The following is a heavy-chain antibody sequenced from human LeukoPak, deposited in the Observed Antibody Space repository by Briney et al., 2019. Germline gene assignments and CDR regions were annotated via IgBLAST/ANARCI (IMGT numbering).Heavy chain of an antibody. Sequence: SVKVSCKASGYTFTSYDINWVRQATGQGLEWMGWMNPNSGNTGYAQKFQGRVTITRNTSISTAYMELSSLRSEDTAVYYCARSYSSGWTFYYYYYMDVWGKGTTVTVSS. CDR1: GYTFTSYD. CDR2: MNPNSGNT. V-gene: IGHV1-8*03. J-gene: IGHJ6*03. D-gene: IGHD6-19*01. CDR3: ARSYSSGWTFYYYYYMDV.